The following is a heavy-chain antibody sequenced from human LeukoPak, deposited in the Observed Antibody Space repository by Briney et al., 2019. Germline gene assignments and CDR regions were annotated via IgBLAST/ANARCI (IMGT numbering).Heavy chain of an antibody. D-gene: IGHD3-16*01. CDR3: ANTLDYALGGYFDY. CDR2: ISWNSGSI. V-gene: IGHV3-9*01. CDR1: GFTFDDYA. Sequence: GRSLRLSCAASGFTFDDYAMRWVRQAPGKGLEWVSGISWNSGSIGYADSVKGRFTISRDNAKNSLYLQMNSLRAEDTALYYCANTLDYALGGYFDYWGQGTLVTVSS. J-gene: IGHJ4*02.